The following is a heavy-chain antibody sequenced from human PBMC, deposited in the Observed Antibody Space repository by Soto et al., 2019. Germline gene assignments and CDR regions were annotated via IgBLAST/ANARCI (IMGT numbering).Heavy chain of an antibody. V-gene: IGHV3-33*01. J-gene: IGHJ6*03. CDR3: ARGNFWSGYYTDYYYYMDV. CDR1: GFTFSSYG. Sequence: PGGSLRLSCAASGFTFSSYGMHWVRQAPGKGLEWVAVIWYDGSNKYCADSVKGRFTISRDNSKNTLYLQMNSLRAEDTAVYYCARGNFWSGYYTDYYYYMDVWGKGTTVTVSS. CDR2: IWYDGSNK. D-gene: IGHD3-3*01.